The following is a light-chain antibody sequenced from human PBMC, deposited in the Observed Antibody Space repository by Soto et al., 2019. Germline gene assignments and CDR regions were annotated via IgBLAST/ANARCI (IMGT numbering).Light chain of an antibody. V-gene: IGLV2-14*01. CDR2: EVS. Sequence: QSVLTQPASVSGSPGQSITISCTGTSSDVGGYNYVSWYQQHPGKVPKLMIYEVSNRPSGVSNRFSGSKSGNTASLTISGLQAEDEADYYCSSYTSNSTPYVFGTGTKVTV. J-gene: IGLJ1*01. CDR3: SSYTSNSTPYV. CDR1: SSDVGGYNY.